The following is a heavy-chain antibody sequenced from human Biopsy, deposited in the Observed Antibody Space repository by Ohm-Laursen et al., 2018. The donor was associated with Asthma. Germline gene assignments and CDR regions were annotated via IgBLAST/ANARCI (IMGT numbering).Heavy chain of an antibody. CDR2: IIPMFGTT. V-gene: IGHV1-69*13. CDR3: ARVLTTEEGDTWFDP. J-gene: IGHJ5*02. CDR1: GYTVTRYA. D-gene: IGHD4-11*01. Sequence: SVKVSCKASGYTVTRYAINWVRQAPGQGLEWMGGIIPMFGTTKYTQKFQARVSITADEATSTVYMELSSLRSEDTAVYYCARVLTTEEGDTWFDPWGQGTLVTVSS.